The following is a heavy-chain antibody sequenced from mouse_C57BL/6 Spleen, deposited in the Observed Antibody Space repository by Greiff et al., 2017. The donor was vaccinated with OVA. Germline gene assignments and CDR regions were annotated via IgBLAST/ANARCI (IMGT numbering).Heavy chain of an antibody. CDR1: GYAFSSYW. CDR3: ARSSSGYVEAY. CDR2: IYPGDGDT. V-gene: IGHV1-80*01. Sequence: QVQLQQPGAELVKPGASVKISCKASGYAFSSYWMNWVKQRPGKGLEWIGQIYPGDGDTNYNGKFKGKATLTADKSSSTAYMQLSSLTSEDSAVYFCARSSSGYVEAYWGQGTLVTVSA. J-gene: IGHJ3*01. D-gene: IGHD3-2*02.